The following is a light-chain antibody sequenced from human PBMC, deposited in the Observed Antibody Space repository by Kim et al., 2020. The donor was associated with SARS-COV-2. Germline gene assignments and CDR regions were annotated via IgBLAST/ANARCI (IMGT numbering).Light chain of an antibody. CDR2: DAS. CDR3: QQYKNWPLT. V-gene: IGKV3-15*01. CDR1: QSVNGD. J-gene: IGKJ4*01. Sequence: VSPVERATLSCRASQSVNGDLAWYQKKPGQAHRLLIYDASTRATGIPARFSGSESGTEFTLTISSLQSEDLAMYYCQQYKNWPLTFGGGTKVDIK.